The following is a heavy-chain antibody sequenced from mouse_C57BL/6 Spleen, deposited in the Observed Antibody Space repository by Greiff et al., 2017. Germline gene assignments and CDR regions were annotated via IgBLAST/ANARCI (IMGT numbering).Heavy chain of an antibody. Sequence: VQLQQSVAELVRPGASVKLSCTASGFYIKNTYMHWVKQRPEQGLEWIGRIDPANGNTKYAPKFQGKATITADTSSNTAYLQLSSLTSEDTAIYYCARGYYYGSNYWGQGTTLTVSS. D-gene: IGHD1-1*01. V-gene: IGHV14-3*01. CDR2: IDPANGNT. CDR3: ARGYYYGSNY. J-gene: IGHJ2*01. CDR1: GFYIKNTY.